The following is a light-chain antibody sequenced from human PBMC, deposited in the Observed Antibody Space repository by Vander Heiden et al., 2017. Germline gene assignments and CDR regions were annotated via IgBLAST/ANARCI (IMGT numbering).Light chain of an antibody. J-gene: IGLJ1*01. CDR1: NLGNKN. V-gene: IGLV3-21*02. Sequence: SYVLTQPPSVSVAPGQTARITCGGNNLGNKNVHWYQQKPGQAPLLVVFDDSDRPSGIPERFSGSNSDNTATLTITRVEAGDEADYYCRVWVSPSDQVFGTGTQVTVL. CDR2: DDS. CDR3: RVWVSPSDQV.